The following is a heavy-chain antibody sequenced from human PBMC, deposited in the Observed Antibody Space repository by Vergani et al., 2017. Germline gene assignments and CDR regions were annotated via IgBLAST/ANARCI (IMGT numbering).Heavy chain of an antibody. J-gene: IGHJ3*02. CDR3: AEYHRNYTSGPGTFDI. D-gene: IGHD4-11*01. V-gene: IGHV3-15*01. CDR1: GITFKNAW. Sequence: EVQVVESGGGLIKPGGSLRLSCVVSGITFKNAWINWVRQAPGKGLEWIGRIRSKNDGGTADYAAPLKGRFTISRDDSKDSAFLLVNNLKTEDTAVYYCAEYHRNYTSGPGTFDIWGQGSLVTVSS. CDR2: IRSKNDGGTA.